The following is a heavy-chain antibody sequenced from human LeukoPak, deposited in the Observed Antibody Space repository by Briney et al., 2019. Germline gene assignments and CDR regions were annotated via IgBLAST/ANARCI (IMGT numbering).Heavy chain of an antibody. CDR3: TTVGPYCTSTTCYVGYFDY. J-gene: IGHJ4*02. CDR1: GFTFSDAW. CDR2: IKSKTDGGTT. V-gene: IGHV3-15*01. Sequence: GGSLRLSCAASGFTFSDAWMSWVRQAPGKGPEWVGRIKSKTDGGTTDYAAPVKGRFTISRDDSSSTLYLQMSSLKTEDTGVCYCTTVGPYCTSTTCYVGYFDYWGQGSLVTVSS. D-gene: IGHD2-2*01.